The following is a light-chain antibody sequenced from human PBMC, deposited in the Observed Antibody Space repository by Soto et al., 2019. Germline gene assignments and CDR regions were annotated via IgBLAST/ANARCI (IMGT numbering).Light chain of an antibody. Sequence: QSVLTQPRSVSGSPGQSVTISCTGTRSDIGGYNFVSWYQQHPGQAPKLIIYDVIKRPSGVPDRFSGSKSGNTASLTIYGLQAEDVDYYYCCSYAGCYPHVFGTGTRLTVL. V-gene: IGLV2-11*01. CDR2: DVI. CDR1: RSDIGGYNF. CDR3: CSYAGCYPHV. J-gene: IGLJ1*01.